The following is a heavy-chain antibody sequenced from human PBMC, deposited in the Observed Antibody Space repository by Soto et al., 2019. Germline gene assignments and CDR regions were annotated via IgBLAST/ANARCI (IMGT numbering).Heavy chain of an antibody. Sequence: SETLSLTCTVSGGSICSYYWSWIRQPPGKGLEWIGYIYYNGSTSYNPSLRSRVTISIDTSKNQFSLNLSAVTAADTAVYFCVRHGGRLFDYWGPGHLVTVSS. CDR3: VRHGGRLFDY. CDR2: IYYNGST. D-gene: IGHD2-15*01. V-gene: IGHV4-59*08. J-gene: IGHJ4*02. CDR1: GGSICSYY.